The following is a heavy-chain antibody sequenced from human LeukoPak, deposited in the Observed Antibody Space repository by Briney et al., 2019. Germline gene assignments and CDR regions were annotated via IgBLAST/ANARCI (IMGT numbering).Heavy chain of an antibody. V-gene: IGHV4-39*01. CDR2: IYYSGST. D-gene: IGHD1-1*01. Sequence: SETLSLTCTVSGGSISSSSYYWGWIRQPPGKGLEWIGSIYYSGSTYYNPSLKSRVTISVDTSKNQFFLKLSSVTAADTAVYYCARRRYDHYYGMDVWGQGATVTVSS. CDR3: ARRRYDHYYGMDV. J-gene: IGHJ6*02. CDR1: GGSISSSSYY.